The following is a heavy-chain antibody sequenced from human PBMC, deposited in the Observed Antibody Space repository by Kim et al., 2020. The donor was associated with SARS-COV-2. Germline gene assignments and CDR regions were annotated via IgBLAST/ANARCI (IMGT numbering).Heavy chain of an antibody. CDR1: GYSFTSYW. V-gene: IGHV5-51*01. D-gene: IGHD2-8*01. CDR2: IYPGVSDT. J-gene: IGHJ4*01. Sequence: GESLKISCKGSGYSFTSYWIGWVRQMPGKGLEWLGIIYPGVSDTRYSPSFQGQVTISAHKSISTAYLQWCSLKASDTAMYFSARFSDVWYWGHGILLSVS. CDR3: ARFSDVWY.